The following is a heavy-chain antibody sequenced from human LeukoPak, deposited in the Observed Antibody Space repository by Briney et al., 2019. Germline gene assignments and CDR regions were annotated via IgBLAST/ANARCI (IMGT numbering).Heavy chain of an antibody. CDR1: GGSISSGSYY. D-gene: IGHD3-16*01. Sequence: PSETLSLTCTVSGGSISSGSYYWSWIRQPAGKGLEWIGRIYTSGSTNYNPSLKSRVTISVDTSKNQFSLKLSSVTAADTAVYYCARAEGGVGNYYYGMDVWGQGTTVTVSS. CDR3: ARAEGGVGNYYYGMDV. CDR2: IYTSGST. V-gene: IGHV4-61*02. J-gene: IGHJ6*02.